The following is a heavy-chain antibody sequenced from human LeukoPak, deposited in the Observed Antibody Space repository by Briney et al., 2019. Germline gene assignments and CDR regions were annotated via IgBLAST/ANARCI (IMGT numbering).Heavy chain of an antibody. V-gene: IGHV1-69*04. D-gene: IGHD3-22*01. CDR2: IIPILGIA. Sequence: SVKVSCKASGGTFSSYTMNWVRQAPGQGLEWMGGIIPILGIANYAQNFQGRVTITADKSTTTAYMELSSLRSEDTAVYYCAKDSYYYDSSDYYSPYYFDYWGQGTLVTVSS. J-gene: IGHJ4*02. CDR1: GGTFSSYT. CDR3: AKDSYYYDSSDYYSPYYFDY.